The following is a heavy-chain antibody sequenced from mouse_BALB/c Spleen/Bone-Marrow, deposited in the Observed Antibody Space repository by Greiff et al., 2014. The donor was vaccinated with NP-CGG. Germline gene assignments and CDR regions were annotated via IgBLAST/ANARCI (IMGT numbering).Heavy chain of an antibody. Sequence: QVQLQQSGAELVKPGASVKLSCKASGHTFTRYWMHWVKQRPGQGLEWIGEINPSNGRTNYNEKFKSKATLTVDKSSNTAYMQLSSLTSEDSAVYYCARWLLQYFDVWGAGTTVTVSS. V-gene: IGHV1S81*02. J-gene: IGHJ1*01. CDR3: ARWLLQYFDV. CDR2: INPSNGRT. CDR1: GHTFTRYW. D-gene: IGHD2-3*01.